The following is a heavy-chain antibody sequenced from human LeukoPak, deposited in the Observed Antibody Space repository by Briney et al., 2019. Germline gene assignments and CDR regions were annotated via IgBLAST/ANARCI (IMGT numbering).Heavy chain of an antibody. CDR3: TTGDSSSPL. D-gene: IGHD3-22*01. J-gene: IGHJ4*02. CDR1: GFTFSNAW. CDR2: VKSKADGGTT. V-gene: IGHV3-15*01. Sequence: GGSLRLSCAASGFTFSNAWMNWVRQAPGKGLEWVGRVKSKADGGTTEYAAPVKGRFTISRDDSKNTPYLQMNSLETEDAAVYYCTTGDSSSPLWGQGTLVTVSP.